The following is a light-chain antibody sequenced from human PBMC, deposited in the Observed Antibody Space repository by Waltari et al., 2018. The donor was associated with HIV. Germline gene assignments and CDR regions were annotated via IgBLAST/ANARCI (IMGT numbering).Light chain of an antibody. CDR3: QQYYSSPWT. Sequence: DIVMTQSPDPLAVSLGERATINCKSSQSVLSRSKNKNYLAWYQQKPGQPPKLLIYWASTRESGVPDRFSGSGSGTDFTLTISSLQAEDVAVYFCQQYYSSPWTFGLGTKVEIK. V-gene: IGKV4-1*01. CDR1: QSVLSRSKNKNY. CDR2: WAS. J-gene: IGKJ1*01.